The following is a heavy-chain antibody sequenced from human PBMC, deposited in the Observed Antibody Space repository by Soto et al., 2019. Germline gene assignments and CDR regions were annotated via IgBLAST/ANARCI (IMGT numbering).Heavy chain of an antibody. J-gene: IGHJ4*02. CDR2: IKQDGSQT. V-gene: IGHV3-7*05. CDR3: VRHSSVWPLDY. Sequence: QLVVSGGGLVQPGGSLRLSCAASGFTFSSFWMSWVRQAPGKGLEWVANIKQDGSQTYYVDSLKGRFTISRDNAENSLFLQMSSLRAEDTAMYYCVRHSSVWPLDYWGQGTLVAVSS. D-gene: IGHD6-19*01. CDR1: GFTFSSFW.